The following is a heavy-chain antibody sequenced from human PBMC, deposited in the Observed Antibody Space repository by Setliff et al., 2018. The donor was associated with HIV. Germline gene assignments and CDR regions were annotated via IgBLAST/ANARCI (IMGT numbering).Heavy chain of an antibody. V-gene: IGHV1-8*03. CDR1: GYSFTNYD. J-gene: IGHJ6*03. CDR2: MNPKSGKT. D-gene: IGHD3-3*01. CDR3: ARGFYDFFYNYYMDV. Sequence: ASVKVSCKASGYSFTNYDINWVRQATGQGLEWRGWMNPKSGKTGYAQKVQGRVTITRNTSISTVYMDLDSLRSDDAAVYYCARGFYDFFYNYYMDVWGKGTTVTVSS.